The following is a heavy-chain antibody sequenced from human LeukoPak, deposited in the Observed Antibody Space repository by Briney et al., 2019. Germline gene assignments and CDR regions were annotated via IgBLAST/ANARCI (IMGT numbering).Heavy chain of an antibody. CDR3: AREYNSGGEVDY. V-gene: IGHV4-39*07. Sequence: PSETLSLTCTVSGGSISSSSYYWGWIRQPPGKGLEWIGSIYYSGSTYYNPSLKSRVTISVDTSKNQFSLKLSSVTAADTAVYYCAREYNSGGEVDYWGQGTLVTVSS. CDR1: GGSISSSSYY. D-gene: IGHD6-19*01. J-gene: IGHJ4*02. CDR2: IYYSGST.